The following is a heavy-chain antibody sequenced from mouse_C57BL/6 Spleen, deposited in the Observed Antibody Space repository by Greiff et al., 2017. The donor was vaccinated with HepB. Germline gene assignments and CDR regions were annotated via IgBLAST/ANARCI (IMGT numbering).Heavy chain of an antibody. CDR1: GYSITSGYY. J-gene: IGHJ1*03. Sequence: VQLKESGPGLVKPSQSLSLTCSVTGYSITSGYYWNWIRQFPGNKLEWMGYISYDGSNNYNPSLKNRISITRDTSKNQFFLKLNSVTTEDTATYYCARDSGVWYFDVWGTGTTVTVSS. CDR3: ARDSGVWYFDV. V-gene: IGHV3-6*01. CDR2: ISYDGSN.